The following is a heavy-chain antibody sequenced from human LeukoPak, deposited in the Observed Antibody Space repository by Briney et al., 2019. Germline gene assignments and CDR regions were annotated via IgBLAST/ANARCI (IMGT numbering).Heavy chain of an antibody. V-gene: IGHV4-30-2*01. CDR1: GGSISSGGYS. Sequence: PSQTLSLTCAVSGGSISSGGYSWSWIRQPPGKGPEWIGYIYHSGSTYYNPSLKSRVTISVDRSKNQFSLKLSSVTAADTAVYYCARATDYGSGRQPTQYYFDYWGQGTLVTVSS. D-gene: IGHD3-10*01. J-gene: IGHJ4*02. CDR3: ARATDYGSGRQPTQYYFDY. CDR2: IYHSGST.